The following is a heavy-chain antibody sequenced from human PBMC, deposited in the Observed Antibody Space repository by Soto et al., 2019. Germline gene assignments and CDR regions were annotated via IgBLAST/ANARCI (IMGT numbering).Heavy chain of an antibody. Sequence: SGPTLVNPTQTLTLTCTFSGFSLSTSGMCVSWIRQPPGKALEWLARIDWADDKYYSTSLKTRLTISKDTSKNQVVLTMTNMDPVDTATYYCARISGSSGLFDYWGQGTLVTVSS. J-gene: IGHJ4*02. CDR3: ARISGSSGLFDY. CDR1: GFSLSTSGMC. V-gene: IGHV2-70*11. CDR2: IDWADDK. D-gene: IGHD1-26*01.